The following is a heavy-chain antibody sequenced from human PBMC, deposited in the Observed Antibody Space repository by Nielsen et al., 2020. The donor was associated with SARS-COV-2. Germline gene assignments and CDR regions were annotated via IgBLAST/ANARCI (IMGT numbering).Heavy chain of an antibody. CDR2: ISYDGSNK. CDR1: GFTFSSYG. CDR3: AKEGGYGGVYAAYYYYGMDV. Sequence: GGSLRLSCAASGFTFSSYGMHWVRQAPGKGLEWVAVISYDGSNKYYADSVKGRFTISRDNSKNTLYLQMNSLRAEDTAVYYCAKEGGYGGVYAAYYYYGMDVWSQGTTVTVSS. D-gene: IGHD4-23*01. V-gene: IGHV3-30*18. J-gene: IGHJ6*02.